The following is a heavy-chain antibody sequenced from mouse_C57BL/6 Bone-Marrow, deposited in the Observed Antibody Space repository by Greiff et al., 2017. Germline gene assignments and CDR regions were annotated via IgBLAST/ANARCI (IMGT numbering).Heavy chain of an antibody. CDR3: ASFGGNDFKF. V-gene: IGHV14-4*01. D-gene: IGHD1-1*02. J-gene: IGHJ2*01. CDR2: IDPEIGDT. CDR1: GFNIKDDY. Sequence: VQLQQSGAELVRPGASVKLSCTASGFNIKDDYIHWVKQRPEQGLEWIGGIDPEIGDTEYASKFQGKATITSDTSSNTAYLQLSRLTSEDTAVYYCASFGGNDFKFWGQGTPLTVAA.